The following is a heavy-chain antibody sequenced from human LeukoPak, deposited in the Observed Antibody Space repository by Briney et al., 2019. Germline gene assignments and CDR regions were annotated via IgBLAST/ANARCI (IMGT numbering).Heavy chain of an antibody. CDR1: GGSISTYY. Sequence: SETLSLTCTVSGGSISTYYWTWIRQPPGKGLEWIGYIYHSGSTNYNPSLKSRVTISVDTSKNQFSLKLSSVTAADTAVYYCARDVPKRAPYGVDVWGQGTTVTVSS. CDR2: IYHSGST. J-gene: IGHJ6*02. CDR3: ARDVPKRAPYGVDV. V-gene: IGHV4-59*01. D-gene: IGHD2-2*01.